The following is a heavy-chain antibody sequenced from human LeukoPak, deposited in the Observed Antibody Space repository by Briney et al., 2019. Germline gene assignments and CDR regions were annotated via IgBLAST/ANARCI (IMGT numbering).Heavy chain of an antibody. Sequence: SGGSLRLSCAASGLTGSHNYVSWVRQAPGKGREWASAIHTSGDTCYADSVKGRFTISRDTSKNTLYLQINSLRVEDTAVYYCIVFGDSNHWGQGTLVTVSS. J-gene: IGHJ5*02. CDR2: IHTSGDT. CDR3: IVFGDSNH. V-gene: IGHV3-53*01. D-gene: IGHD4-17*01. CDR1: GLTGSHNY.